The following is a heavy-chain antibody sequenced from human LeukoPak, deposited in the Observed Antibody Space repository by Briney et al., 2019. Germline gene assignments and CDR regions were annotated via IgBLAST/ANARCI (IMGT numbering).Heavy chain of an antibody. V-gene: IGHV1-69*13. Sequence: SVKVSCKASGGTFSSYAISWVRQAPGQGLEWMGGTIPIFGTANYAQKFQGRVTITADESTSTAYMELSSLRSEDTAVYYCARGPPDFWSGREYYFDYWGQGTLSPSPQ. J-gene: IGHJ4*02. CDR1: GGTFSSYA. D-gene: IGHD3-3*01. CDR3: ARGPPDFWSGREYYFDY. CDR2: TIPIFGTA.